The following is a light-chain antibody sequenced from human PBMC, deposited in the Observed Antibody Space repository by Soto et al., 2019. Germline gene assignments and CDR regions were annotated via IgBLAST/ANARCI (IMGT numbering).Light chain of an antibody. J-gene: IGKJ1*01. CDR3: QQYNSYLRT. CDR1: QSVSSC. Sequence: DIEMTQSPATLSASVGDRATITCRASQSVSSCLAWYQQKPGKAPRLLIYDASSWDSGVPSRFSGSGSGTDFTLTISSLELDDFATYYCQQYNSYLRTFGRGTKVDIK. V-gene: IGKV1-5*01. CDR2: DAS.